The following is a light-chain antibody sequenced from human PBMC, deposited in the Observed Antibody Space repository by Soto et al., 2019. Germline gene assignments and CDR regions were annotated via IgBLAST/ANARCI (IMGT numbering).Light chain of an antibody. CDR1: HRVNTY. CDR3: QQYNSYSLT. CDR2: DAS. V-gene: IGKV3-15*01. Sequence: EILMTQSPATLSVYAVEGATLSGLASHRVNTYLAWYQQRPGQAPRLLIYDASSRATGVPARFSGSGSGTEFTLTISSLQSDDFAVYYCQQYNSYSLTFGGGTKVDI. J-gene: IGKJ4*01.